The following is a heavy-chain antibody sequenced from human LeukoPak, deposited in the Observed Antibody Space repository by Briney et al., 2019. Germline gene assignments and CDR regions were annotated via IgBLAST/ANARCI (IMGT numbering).Heavy chain of an antibody. J-gene: IGHJ3*02. D-gene: IGHD1-26*01. V-gene: IGHV3-48*01. CDR3: ARVGAKPHDAFDI. CDR1: GFTFSSYA. Sequence: GGSLRLSCAASGFTFSSYAMSWVRQAPGKGLEWVSYISTGSTTIYYADSVKGRLTISRDNAKNSLYLQMNSLRGEDTAVYYCARVGAKPHDAFDIWGQGTMVTVSS. CDR2: ISTGSTTI.